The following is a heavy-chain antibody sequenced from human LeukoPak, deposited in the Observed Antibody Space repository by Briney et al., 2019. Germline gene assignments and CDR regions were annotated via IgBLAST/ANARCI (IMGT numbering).Heavy chain of an antibody. CDR2: IKQDGSEK. J-gene: IGHJ4*02. CDR3: ARVIRAKGASYYFDY. Sequence: GGSLRLSCAASGFTFSSYWMSWVRQAPGKGLEWVANIKQDGSEKYYVDSVKGRFTISRDNAKNSLYLQMNSLRAEDTAVYYCARVIRAKGASYYFDYWGQGTLVTVSS. CDR1: GFTFSSYW. D-gene: IGHD1-26*01. V-gene: IGHV3-7*01.